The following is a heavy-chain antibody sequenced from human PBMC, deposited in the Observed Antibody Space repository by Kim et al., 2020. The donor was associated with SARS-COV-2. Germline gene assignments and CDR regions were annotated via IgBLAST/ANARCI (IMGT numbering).Heavy chain of an antibody. Sequence: SETLSLTCAVYGGSFSGYYWSWIRQPPGKGLEWIGEINHSGSTNYNPSLKSRVTISADTSKNQFSLKLSSVTAADTAVYYCARGRDSSSWYWFDPWGQGTLVTVSS. CDR3: ARGRDSSSWYWFDP. CDR1: GGSFSGYY. D-gene: IGHD6-13*01. V-gene: IGHV4-34*01. CDR2: INHSGST. J-gene: IGHJ5*02.